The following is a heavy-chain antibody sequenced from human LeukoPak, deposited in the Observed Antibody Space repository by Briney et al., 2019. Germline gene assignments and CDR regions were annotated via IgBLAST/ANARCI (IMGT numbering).Heavy chain of an antibody. J-gene: IGHJ4*02. V-gene: IGHV1-18*01. CDR2: ISAYNGNT. CDR1: GYTFTSYG. Sequence: ASVKVSCKASGYTFTSYGISWVRQAPGQGLEWMGWISAYNGNTNYAQKLQGRVTTTTDTSTSTAYMELRSLRSDDTAVYYCASGSYYDSSGYYPFDYWGQGTLVTVSS. CDR3: ASGSYYDSSGYYPFDY. D-gene: IGHD3-22*01.